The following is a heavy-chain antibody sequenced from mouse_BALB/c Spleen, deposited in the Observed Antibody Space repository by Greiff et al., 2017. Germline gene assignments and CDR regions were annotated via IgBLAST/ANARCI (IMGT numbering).Heavy chain of an antibody. D-gene: IGHD2-4*01. CDR2: INPYNDGT. V-gene: IGHV1-14*01. J-gene: IGHJ4*01. CDR3: AREDYLYSMDY. CDR1: GYTFTSYV. Sequence: EVKLMESGPELVKPGASVKMSCKASGYTFTSYVMHWVKQKPGQGLEWIGYINPYNDGTKYNEKFKGKATLTSDKSSSTAYMELSSLTSEDSAVYYCAREDYLYSMDYWGQGTSVTVSS.